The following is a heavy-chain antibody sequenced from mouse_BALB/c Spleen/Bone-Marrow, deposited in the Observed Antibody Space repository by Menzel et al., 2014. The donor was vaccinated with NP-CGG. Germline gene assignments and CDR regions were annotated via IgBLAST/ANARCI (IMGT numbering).Heavy chain of an antibody. V-gene: IGHV1S130*01. CDR1: GYTFTSSW. D-gene: IGHD1-2*01. J-gene: IGHJ2*01. CDR3: ARGATALDY. Sequence: QVQLQQSGSVLVRPGASVKLSCKASGYTFTSSWMHWAKQRPGQGLEWIGEIHPNSGNTIYNEKFKGKATLTVDTSSSTAYVDLSSLTSEDSAVYYCARGATALDYWGQGTTLTVSS. CDR2: IHPNSGNT.